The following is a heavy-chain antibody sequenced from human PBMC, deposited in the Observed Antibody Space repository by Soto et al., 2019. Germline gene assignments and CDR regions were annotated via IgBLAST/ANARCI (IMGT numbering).Heavy chain of an antibody. J-gene: IGHJ4*02. CDR2: ISSSGSTI. V-gene: IGHV3-48*03. D-gene: IGHD3-22*01. Sequence: EVQLVESGGGLVQPGGSLRLSCAASGFTFSSYEMNWVRQAPGKGLEWVSYISSSGSTIYYAYSVKGRFTISRDNAKNSLYLQMNSLRAEDTAVYYCARDPHYYDSSGVDYWGQGTLVTVSS. CDR3: ARDPHYYDSSGVDY. CDR1: GFTFSSYE.